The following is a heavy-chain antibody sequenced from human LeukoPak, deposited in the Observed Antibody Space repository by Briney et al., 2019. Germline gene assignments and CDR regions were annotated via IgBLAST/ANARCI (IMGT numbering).Heavy chain of an antibody. Sequence: PSETLSLTCTVSGGSISSYYWSWIRQPPGKGLEWIGYIYYSGSTNYNPSLKSRVTISVDTSKNQFSLKLSSVTAADTAVYYCATVGHSSAWYPLDYWGQGTLVAVSS. CDR3: ATVGHSSAWYPLDY. V-gene: IGHV4-59*01. D-gene: IGHD6-19*01. CDR1: GGSISSYY. J-gene: IGHJ4*02. CDR2: IYYSGST.